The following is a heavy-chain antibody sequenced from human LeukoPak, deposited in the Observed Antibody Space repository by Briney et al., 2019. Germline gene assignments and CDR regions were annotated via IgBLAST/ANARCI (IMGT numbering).Heavy chain of an antibody. CDR2: FDPEDGET. Sequence: ASVKVSCKVSGYTLTELSMHWVRQAPGKGLEWMGGFDPEDGETIYAQKFQGRVTMTEDTSTDTAYMELSSLRSEDTAVYYCATDRYFDWLPGYWGQGTLVTVSS. J-gene: IGHJ4*02. CDR1: GYTLTELS. V-gene: IGHV1-24*01. D-gene: IGHD3-9*01. CDR3: ATDRYFDWLPGY.